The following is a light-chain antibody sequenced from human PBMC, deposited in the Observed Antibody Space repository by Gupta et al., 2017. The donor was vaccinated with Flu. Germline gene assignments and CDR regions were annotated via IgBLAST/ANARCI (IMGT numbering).Light chain of an antibody. J-gene: IGLJ3*02. V-gene: IGLV3-21*02. CDR2: DDC. Sequence: SYALTQPPSVSVAPGQTARITCGGNNIATKAVHWYQQKSGQAPVLVVNDDCDRPSGIPERFSGSNSGNTATLTISRVEAGDEADYYCQVWDSSSDRGVFGGGTKLTVL. CDR3: QVWDSSSDRGV. CDR1: NIATKA.